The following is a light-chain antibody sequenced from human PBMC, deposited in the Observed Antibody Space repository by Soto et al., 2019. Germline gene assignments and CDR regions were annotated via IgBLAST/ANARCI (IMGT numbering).Light chain of an antibody. Sequence: EIVMTKSPATLSVSPGERSTLSCRASQTVRGNLAWYQQKPGQAPRLLIYGVSTKDSGIPARFSGSGSGTEFTLTISSLQSEDVAVYCCQQYNNWSQTFGQGTKVDIK. V-gene: IGKV3-15*01. CDR1: QTVRGN. J-gene: IGKJ1*01. CDR2: GVS. CDR3: QQYNNWSQT.